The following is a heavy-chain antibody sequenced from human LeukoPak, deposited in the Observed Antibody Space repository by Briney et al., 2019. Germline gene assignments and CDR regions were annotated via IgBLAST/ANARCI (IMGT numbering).Heavy chain of an antibody. CDR1: GFTFSSYG. D-gene: IGHD1-26*01. CDR3: ARASGSPWGAFDY. J-gene: IGHJ4*02. CDR2: IKQDGSEK. Sequence: GGSLRLSCAASGFTFSSYGMHWVRQAPGKGLEWVANIKQDGSEKYYVDSVKGRFTISRDNAKNSLYLQMNSLRAEDTAVYYCARASGSPWGAFDYWGQGTLVTVSS. V-gene: IGHV3-7*01.